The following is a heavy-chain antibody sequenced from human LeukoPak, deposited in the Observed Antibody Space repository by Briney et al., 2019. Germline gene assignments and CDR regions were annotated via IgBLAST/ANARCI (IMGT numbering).Heavy chain of an antibody. J-gene: IGHJ5*02. CDR3: ARGRLDSSSWYRKWFDP. V-gene: IGHV4-34*01. CDR2: IKHSGST. D-gene: IGHD6-13*01. CDR1: GGSFSGYY. Sequence: SETLSLTCAVYGGSFSGYYWSWLRQPPGKGLEWLGEIKHSGSTNYNPSLKSRVTTSVDTSKNQCSLKLSSVTAADTAVYYCARGRLDSSSWYRKWFDPWGQGTLVTVSS.